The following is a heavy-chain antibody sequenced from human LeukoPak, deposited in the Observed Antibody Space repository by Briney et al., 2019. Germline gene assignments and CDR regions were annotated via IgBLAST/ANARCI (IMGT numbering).Heavy chain of an antibody. CDR2: INPNSGGT. CDR1: GYTFTSYD. D-gene: IGHD5-18*01. CDR3: ARDGTGYSLDN. Sequence: ASVKVSCKASGYTFTSYDINWVRQATGQGLEWMGWINPNSGGTNYAQKFQGRVTMTRDTSISTAYMELSRLRSDDTAVYYCARDGTGYSLDNWGQGTLVTVSS. J-gene: IGHJ4*02. V-gene: IGHV1-2*02.